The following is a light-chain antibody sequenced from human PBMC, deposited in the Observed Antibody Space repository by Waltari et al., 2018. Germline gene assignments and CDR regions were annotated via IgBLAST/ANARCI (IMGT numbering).Light chain of an antibody. CDR1: SSDVGGYNY. J-gene: IGLJ2*01. V-gene: IGLV2-8*01. CDR2: EVS. CDR3: SSYAGSNDPVV. Sequence: QSALTQPPSASGSPGQSVAISCTGTSSDVGGYNYVSWYQQHPGKAPKLIIYEVSKRPSGVPDRCSGSKSGNTASLTVSGLQADDEADFYCSSYAGSNDPVVFGGGTKLTVL.